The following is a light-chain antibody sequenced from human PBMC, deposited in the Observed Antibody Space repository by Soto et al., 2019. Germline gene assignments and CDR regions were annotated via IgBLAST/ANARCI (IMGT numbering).Light chain of an antibody. V-gene: IGKV3-15*01. CDR3: QQYRSWPRT. Sequence: EIVLTQSPAALSVSPGGRATLSCRASQAVMYDLAWYQQKPGQAPRLLVYGASTRATDAPARFRGSGSGREFSLTIRSLQSEDFATYYCQQYRSWPRTFGQGSRVEIK. J-gene: IGKJ1*01. CDR2: GAS. CDR1: QAVMYD.